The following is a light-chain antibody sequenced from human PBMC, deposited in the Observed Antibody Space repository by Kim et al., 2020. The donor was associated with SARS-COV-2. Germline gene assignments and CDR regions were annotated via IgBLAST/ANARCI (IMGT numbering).Light chain of an antibody. Sequence: GERDTQFGRSRQSVGNNLAGYKQKPGQAPRLLSYGAATRATDIPARFSGRGCGTDFPHNISGVQSEDFAVYFCQQYKNWYTWGQGTRLE. CDR1: QSVGNN. CDR2: GAA. CDR3: QQYKNWYT. J-gene: IGKJ2*01. V-gene: IGKV3D-15*01.